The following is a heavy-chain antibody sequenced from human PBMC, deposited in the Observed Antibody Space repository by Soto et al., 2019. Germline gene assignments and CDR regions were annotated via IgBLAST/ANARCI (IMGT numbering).Heavy chain of an antibody. J-gene: IGHJ5*02. Sequence: QVQLVQSGAEEKKPGASVKVSCKASGYTFTSHAMHWVRQAPGQRLECMGWINAVNGNTKYSQTFQGRVAITTDRSASTAYMELSSLTSEDTAVYYCARDGIAAAGTSCFDPWGQGTLVTVSS. D-gene: IGHD6-13*01. V-gene: IGHV1-3*05. CDR3: ARDGIAAAGTSCFDP. CDR2: INAVNGNT. CDR1: GYTFTSHA.